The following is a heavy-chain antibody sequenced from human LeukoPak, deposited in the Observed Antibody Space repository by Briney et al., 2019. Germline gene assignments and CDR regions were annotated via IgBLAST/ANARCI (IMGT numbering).Heavy chain of an antibody. CDR1: GGSISSYY. J-gene: IGHJ4*02. CDR3: ARHSRPNTAMDPFDY. D-gene: IGHD5-18*01. CDR2: IYTSGST. Sequence: SETLSLTCTVSGGSISSYYWSWIRQPPGEGLEWIGYIYTSGSTNYNPSLKSRVTISVDTSKNQFSLKLSSVTAADTAVYYCARHSRPNTAMDPFDYWGQGTLVTVSS. V-gene: IGHV4-4*09.